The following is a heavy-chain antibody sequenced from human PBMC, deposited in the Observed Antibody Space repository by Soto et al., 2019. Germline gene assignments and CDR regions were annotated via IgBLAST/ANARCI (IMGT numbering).Heavy chain of an antibody. Sequence: ASVEVSSKASGYTFTSYGISWVRQAPGQGLEWMGWISAYNGNTNYAQKLQGRVTMTTDTSTSTAYMELRSLRSDDTAVYYCASVAGYSYANYYYYGMDGWGQGTTVTVSS. D-gene: IGHD5-18*01. J-gene: IGHJ6*02. V-gene: IGHV1-18*01. CDR3: ASVAGYSYANYYYYGMDG. CDR1: GYTFTSYG. CDR2: ISAYNGNT.